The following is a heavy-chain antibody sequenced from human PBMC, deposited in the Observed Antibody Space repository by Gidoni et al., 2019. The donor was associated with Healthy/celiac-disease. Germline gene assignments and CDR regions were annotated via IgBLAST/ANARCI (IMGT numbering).Heavy chain of an antibody. D-gene: IGHD1-1*01. J-gene: IGHJ6*02. CDR3: AKDMSPDPPGLTSRYGMDV. CDR2: ISWNSGSI. V-gene: IGHV3-9*01. Sequence: EVQLVESGGGLVQPGRSLILSCAASGFTFDDYSMHWVRQAPGKGLEWVSGISWNSGSIGYADSVKGRFTISRDNAKNSLYLQMNSLRAEDTALYYCAKDMSPDPPGLTSRYGMDVWGQGTTVTVSS. CDR1: GFTFDDYS.